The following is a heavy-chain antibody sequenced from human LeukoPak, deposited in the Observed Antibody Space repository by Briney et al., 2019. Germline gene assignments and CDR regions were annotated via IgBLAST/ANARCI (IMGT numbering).Heavy chain of an antibody. CDR3: ARARYCSGGTCYPDY. V-gene: IGHV5-51*01. Sequence: NRGASLQISCKGSGSIFTTYWIGWVRQLPGRVLEWMGIIYPGDSDTRYSPSFQGQVTISADKSISTAYLQWSSLKASDTAMYYCARARYCSGGTCYPDYWGQGTLVTVSS. CDR2: IYPGDSDT. CDR1: GSIFTTYW. J-gene: IGHJ4*02. D-gene: IGHD2-15*01.